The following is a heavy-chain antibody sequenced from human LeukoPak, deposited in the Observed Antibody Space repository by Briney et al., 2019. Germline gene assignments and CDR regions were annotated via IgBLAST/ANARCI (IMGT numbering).Heavy chain of an antibody. CDR3: AKRGYYDDSSGYYSRINFDY. CDR2: ISYDGSNK. D-gene: IGHD3-22*01. Sequence: GGSLTLSCAASGFSLSGYSINWVRQAPGKGVEWVAVISYDGSNKYYADSVKGRSTISRDNSKNTLYLQMNSLRAEDTAVYYCAKRGYYDDSSGYYSRINFDYCGQGTLVIVSS. V-gene: IGHV3-30*18. J-gene: IGHJ4*02. CDR1: GFSLSGYS.